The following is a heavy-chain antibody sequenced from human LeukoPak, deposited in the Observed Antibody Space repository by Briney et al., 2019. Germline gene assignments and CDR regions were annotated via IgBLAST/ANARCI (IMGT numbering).Heavy chain of an antibody. CDR3: ARRAVTNQFDS. CDR2: IQSGGST. V-gene: IGHV3-66*02. J-gene: IGHJ4*02. D-gene: IGHD4-17*01. Sequence: GGSLRLSCAASGLTVTNNHMTWVRQAPGKGLEWVSVIQSGGSTYYADSEKGRFTISRDNSKNTLYLQMSSLRAEDTAVYYCARRAVTNQFDSWGQGTLVTVSS. CDR1: GLTVTNNH.